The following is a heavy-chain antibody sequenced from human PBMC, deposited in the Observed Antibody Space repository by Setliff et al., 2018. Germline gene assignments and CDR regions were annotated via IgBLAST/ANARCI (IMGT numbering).Heavy chain of an antibody. J-gene: IGHJ4*02. CDR2: IKSKADGGTA. Sequence: PGGSLRLSCAAYGFTFSNAWMNWVRQAPGKRLEWVGRIKSKADGGTADFAAPVKGRFTISRDDSKNTMSLQMNSLKTEDTAVYFCATRLGDFWGQGTLVTVSS. V-gene: IGHV3-15*01. CDR1: GFTFSNAW. CDR3: ATRLGDF.